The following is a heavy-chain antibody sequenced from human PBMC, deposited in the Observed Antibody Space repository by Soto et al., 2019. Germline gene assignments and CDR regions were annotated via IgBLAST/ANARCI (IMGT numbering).Heavy chain of an antibody. CDR2: ISYDGSNK. V-gene: IGHV3-30-3*01. J-gene: IGHJ4*02. CDR3: ASDYGAF. D-gene: IGHD4-17*01. CDR1: GFTFSNYD. Sequence: GGSLRLSCAASGFTFSNYDMQWVRQAPGKGLEWVAVISYDGSNKYYADSVKGRFTISRDNYKNTLYLQMNNLRAEDTTVYYCASDYGAFWGQGTLVTVSS.